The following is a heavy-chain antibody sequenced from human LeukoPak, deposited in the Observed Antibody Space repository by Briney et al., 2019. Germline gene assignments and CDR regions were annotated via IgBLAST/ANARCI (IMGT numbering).Heavy chain of an antibody. CDR2: INSDGSST. D-gene: IGHD3-10*01. J-gene: IGHJ5*02. CDR3: ARARTYGSGNNWFDP. Sequence: GGSLRLSCAASGFTFSSYWMHWVRQAPGKGLVWVSRINSDGSSTSYADSVKGRFTISRDNDKNTLYLQMNSLRAEDTAVYYCARARTYGSGNNWFDPWGQGTLVTVSS. V-gene: IGHV3-74*01. CDR1: GFTFSSYW.